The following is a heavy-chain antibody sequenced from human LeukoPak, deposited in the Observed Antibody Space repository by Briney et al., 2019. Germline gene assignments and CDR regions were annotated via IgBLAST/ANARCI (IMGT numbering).Heavy chain of an antibody. Sequence: SETLSLTCTISGTSVTAYYWSWIRQPAGKGLEWIGRLYRTGGTNYNPSLRSRVTLSVDTSKNQFSLRLSSVTSADTAVYFCARDDNWTFDYWGQGTLVTVSS. J-gene: IGHJ4*02. CDR2: LYRTGGT. CDR1: GTSVTAYY. CDR3: ARDDNWTFDY. V-gene: IGHV4-4*07. D-gene: IGHD1-1*01.